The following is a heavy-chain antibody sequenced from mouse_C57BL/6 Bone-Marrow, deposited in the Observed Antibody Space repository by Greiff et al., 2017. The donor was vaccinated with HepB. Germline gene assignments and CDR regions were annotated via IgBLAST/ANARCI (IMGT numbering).Heavy chain of an antibody. V-gene: IGHV14-4*01. CDR2: IDPENGDT. CDR3: TTARQLRLRSLDY. CDR1: GFNIKDDY. D-gene: IGHD3-2*02. Sequence: EVKLQESGAELVRPGASVKLSCTASGFNIKDDYMHWVKQRPEQGLEWIGWIDPENGDTEYASKFQGKATITADTSSNTAYLQLSSLTSEDTAVYYCTTARQLRLRSLDYWGQGTTLTVSS. J-gene: IGHJ2*01.